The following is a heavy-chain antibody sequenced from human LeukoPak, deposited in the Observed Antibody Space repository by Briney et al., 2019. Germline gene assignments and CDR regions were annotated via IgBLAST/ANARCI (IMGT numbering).Heavy chain of an antibody. CDR1: GGSISSDNYY. CDR3: ARGGYYGSGNDFRFDP. CDR2: LYYSGSA. D-gene: IGHD3-10*01. J-gene: IGHJ5*02. V-gene: IGHV4-39*07. Sequence: SEILSLTCAVSGGSISSDNYYWGWIRQPPGKGLEWIGSLYYSGSAYYNPSLKSRVTISVDASKNQFSLKLSSVTAADTAVYYCARGGYYGSGNDFRFDPWGQGTLVTVSS.